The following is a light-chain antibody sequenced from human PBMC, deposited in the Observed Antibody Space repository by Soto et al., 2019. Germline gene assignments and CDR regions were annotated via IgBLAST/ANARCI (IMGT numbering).Light chain of an antibody. CDR1: SSDVGGYND. V-gene: IGLV2-14*01. CDR2: EVS. J-gene: IGLJ1*01. CDR3: SSYTITSTPDV. Sequence: QSALTQPGSVSGSPGQSITISCTGTSSDVGGYNDVSWYQQQPGKAPKLMIYEVSNRPSGVSNGLSGSKSGNTASLTVSGLQAEDQADYYCSSYTITSTPDVFGAGTKLTVL.